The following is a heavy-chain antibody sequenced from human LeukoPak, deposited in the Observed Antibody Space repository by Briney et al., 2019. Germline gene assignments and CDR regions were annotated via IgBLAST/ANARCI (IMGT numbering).Heavy chain of an antibody. J-gene: IGHJ4*02. D-gene: IGHD1-26*01. V-gene: IGHV1-69*06. Sequence: GASVKVSCKASGGTFSSYAISWVRQAPGQGLEWMGGIIPIFGTANYAQKFQGGVTITADKSTSTAYMELSSLRSEDTAVYYCARVIRGSGSYRGPFDYWGQGTLVTVSS. CDR2: IIPIFGTA. CDR3: ARVIRGSGSYRGPFDY. CDR1: GGTFSSYA.